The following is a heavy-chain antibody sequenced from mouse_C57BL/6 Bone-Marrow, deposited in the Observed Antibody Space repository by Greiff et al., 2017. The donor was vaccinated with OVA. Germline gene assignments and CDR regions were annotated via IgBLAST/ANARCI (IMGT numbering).Heavy chain of an antibody. V-gene: IGHV1-39*01. Sequence: EVQLVESGPELVKPGASVKISCKASGYSFTDYNMNWVKQSNGKSLEWIGVINPNYGTTSYNQKFKGKATFTVDESSSTAYMQLISLTSEDSAVYYCGRTGTTVVSNWYFDVWGKGTTVTVSS. D-gene: IGHD1-1*01. CDR2: INPNYGTT. CDR1: GYSFTDYN. CDR3: GRTGTTVVSNWYFDV. J-gene: IGHJ1*03.